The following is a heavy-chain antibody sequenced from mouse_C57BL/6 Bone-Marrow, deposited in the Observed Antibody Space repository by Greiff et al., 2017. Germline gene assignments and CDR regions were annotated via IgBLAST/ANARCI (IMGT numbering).Heavy chain of an antibody. CDR1: GYTFTSYG. CDR2: IYPRSGNT. J-gene: IGHJ3*01. V-gene: IGHV1-81*01. Sequence: ESGAELARPGASVKLSCKASGYTFTSYGISWVKQRTGQGLEWIGEIYPRSGNTYYNEKFKGKATLTADKSSSTAYMELRSLTSEDSAVYFCARDYYDYPFAYWGQGTLVTVSA. D-gene: IGHD2-4*01. CDR3: ARDYYDYPFAY.